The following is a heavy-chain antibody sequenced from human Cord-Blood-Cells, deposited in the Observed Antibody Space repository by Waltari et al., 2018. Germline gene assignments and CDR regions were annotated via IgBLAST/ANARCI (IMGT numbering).Heavy chain of an antibody. CDR2: INHSGST. J-gene: IGHJ4*02. D-gene: IGHD6-6*01. V-gene: IGHV4-34*01. CDR3: ARGYSSSSRYFDY. Sequence: QVQLQQWGAGLLKPSETLSLPCAVYGGSFSGYYWSWIRQPPGKGLEWIGEINHSGSTNYNPSLKSRVTISVDTSKNQFSLKLSSVTAADTAVYYCARGYSSSSRYFDYWGQGTLVTVSS. CDR1: GGSFSGYY.